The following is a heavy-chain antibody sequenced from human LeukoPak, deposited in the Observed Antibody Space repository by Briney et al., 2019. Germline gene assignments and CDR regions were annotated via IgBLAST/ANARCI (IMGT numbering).Heavy chain of an antibody. CDR1: GFTFSSYG. Sequence: GGSLRLSCAASGFTFSSYGMHWVRQAPGKGLEWVAVISYDGSNKYYADSVKGRFTISRDNSKNTLYLQMNSLRAEDTAVYCCANLVAATNPFDYWGQGTLVTVSS. V-gene: IGHV3-30*18. J-gene: IGHJ4*02. CDR3: ANLVAATNPFDY. D-gene: IGHD2-15*01. CDR2: ISYDGSNK.